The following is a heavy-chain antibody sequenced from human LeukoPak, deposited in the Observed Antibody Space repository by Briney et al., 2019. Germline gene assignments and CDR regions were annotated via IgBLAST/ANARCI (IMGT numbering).Heavy chain of an antibody. CDR1: GGSVSRSPYY. CDR2: IYYSGST. J-gene: IGHJ4*02. Sequence: SETLSLACTVSGGSVSRSPYYWGWIRQPPGKGLEWIGNIYYSGSTYYNPSLKSRVTISVDTSKNQFSLKVTSVTAADTAVYYCAKSGGYGLIDYWGQGTRVTVSS. CDR3: AKSGGYGLIDY. D-gene: IGHD1-26*01. V-gene: IGHV4-39*07.